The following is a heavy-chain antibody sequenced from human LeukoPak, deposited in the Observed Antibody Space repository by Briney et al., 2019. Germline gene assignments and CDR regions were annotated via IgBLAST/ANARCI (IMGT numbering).Heavy chain of an antibody. CDR1: GFTFSNYW. CDR3: ATDRGWRTSGYYLYYFEY. V-gene: IGHV3-7*01. D-gene: IGHD3-3*01. J-gene: IGHJ4*02. Sequence: GGSLRLSCAASGFTFSNYWMSWVHQAPGKGLEWVANIKQDGGEKYYVDSVRGRFTISRDNTKNSLYLQMSSLRAEDTAVYYCATDRGWRTSGYYLYYFEYWGQGTLVTFSS. CDR2: IKQDGGEK.